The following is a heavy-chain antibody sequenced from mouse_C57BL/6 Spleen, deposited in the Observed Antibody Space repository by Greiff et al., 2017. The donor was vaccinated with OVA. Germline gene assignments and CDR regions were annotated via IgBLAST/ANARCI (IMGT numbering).Heavy chain of an antibody. CDR2: IDPSDSET. D-gene: IGHD1-1*01. CDR1: GYTFTSYW. CDR3: ARWITTVVDWYFDV. Sequence: QVQLQQPGAELVRPGSSVKLSCKASGYTFTSYWMHWVKQRPIQGLEWIGNIDPSDSETHYNQKFKDKATLTVDKSSSTAYMQLSSLTSEDSAVYYCARWITTVVDWYFDVWGTGTTVTVSS. J-gene: IGHJ1*03. V-gene: IGHV1-52*01.